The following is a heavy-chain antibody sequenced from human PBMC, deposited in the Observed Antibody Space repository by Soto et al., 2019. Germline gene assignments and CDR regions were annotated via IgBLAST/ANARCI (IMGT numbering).Heavy chain of an antibody. CDR2: IYWDDDK. J-gene: IGHJ4*02. D-gene: IGHD6-19*01. CDR3: AHLSCGWYYFDY. Sequence: QITLKESGPTLVKPTQTLTLTCTFSGFSLSTSGVGVGWIRQPPGKALEWLALIYWDDDKRYSPSLKSRLTIPNDTSKNQVVLTMTNMDPVDTATYYCAHLSCGWYYFDYWGQGTLVTVSS. CDR1: GFSLSTSGVG. V-gene: IGHV2-5*02.